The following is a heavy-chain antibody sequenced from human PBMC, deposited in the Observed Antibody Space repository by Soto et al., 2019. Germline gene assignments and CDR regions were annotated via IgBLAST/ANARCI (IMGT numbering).Heavy chain of an antibody. J-gene: IGHJ4*02. Sequence: GESLKISCKGSGYSFTSYWIGWVRQMPGKGLEWMGIIYPGDSDTRYSPSFQGQVTISADKSISTAYLQWSSLKASDTAMYYCAILVGNGDDEPSPRLDYWGQGTLVTVSS. CDR1: GYSFTSYW. CDR3: AILVGNGDDEPSPRLDY. V-gene: IGHV5-51*01. D-gene: IGHD4-17*01. CDR2: IYPGDSDT.